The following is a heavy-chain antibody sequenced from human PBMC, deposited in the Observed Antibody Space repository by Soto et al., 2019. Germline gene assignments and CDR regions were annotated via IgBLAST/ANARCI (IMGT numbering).Heavy chain of an antibody. CDR2: INHSGST. CDR1: GGSFSGYY. CDR3: ARGRAYYYGSGPMDV. J-gene: IGHJ6*03. D-gene: IGHD3-10*01. Sequence: SETLSLTCAVYGGSFSGYYWSWIRQPPGKGLEWIGEINHSGSTNYNPSLKSRVTISVDTSKNQFSLKLSSVTAADTAVYYCARGRAYYYGSGPMDVWGKRTTVTVSS. V-gene: IGHV4-34*01.